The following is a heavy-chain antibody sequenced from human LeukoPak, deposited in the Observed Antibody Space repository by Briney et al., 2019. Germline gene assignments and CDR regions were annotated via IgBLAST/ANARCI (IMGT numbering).Heavy chain of an antibody. CDR1: AYTFTGYY. Sequence: ASVKVSCKASAYTFTGYYMHWVRQAPGQGFEWMGWINPNSGGTNFAQKFQGRVTMTRDTSISTLYMELSRLRSGDTAVYYCAREMGFGELLFDYWGQGTLVTVSS. D-gene: IGHD3-10*01. CDR3: AREMGFGELLFDY. V-gene: IGHV1-2*02. CDR2: INPNSGGT. J-gene: IGHJ4*02.